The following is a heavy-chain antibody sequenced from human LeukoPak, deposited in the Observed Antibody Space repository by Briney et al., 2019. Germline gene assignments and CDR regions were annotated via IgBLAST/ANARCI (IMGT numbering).Heavy chain of an antibody. J-gene: IGHJ4*02. D-gene: IGHD2-15*01. V-gene: IGHV1-3*01. Sequence: EASVKVSCKTSGYTFGKYAIHWVRQAPGQRFEWMGWIDGGNGDTRFSQKFQDRVSFTRDSFATTVYMEVTSLRSEDTAVYYCARDQSRDIRVDFDYWGQGTLATVSS. CDR2: IDGGNGDT. CDR3: ARDQSRDIRVDFDY. CDR1: GYTFGKYA.